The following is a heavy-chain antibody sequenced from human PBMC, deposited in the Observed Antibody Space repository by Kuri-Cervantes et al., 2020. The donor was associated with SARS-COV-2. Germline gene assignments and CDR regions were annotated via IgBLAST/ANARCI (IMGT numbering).Heavy chain of an antibody. V-gene: IGHV4-59*01. Sequence: SETLSLTCTVSGGSISSYYWSWIRQPPGRGLEWIGYIYYSGSTNYNPSLKSRVTISVDTSKNQFSLKLSSVTAADTAVYYCAREAEAAAGAFDYWGQGTRVTVSS. CDR3: AREAEAAAGAFDY. J-gene: IGHJ4*02. CDR2: IYYSGST. D-gene: IGHD6-25*01. CDR1: GGSISSYY.